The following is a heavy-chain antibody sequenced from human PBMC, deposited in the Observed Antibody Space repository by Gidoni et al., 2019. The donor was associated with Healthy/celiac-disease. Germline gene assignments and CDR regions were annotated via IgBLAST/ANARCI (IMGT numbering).Heavy chain of an antibody. CDR3: ARVLRYSGYDLAVGDAFDI. V-gene: IGHV3-21*01. CDR2: VSISSSYI. J-gene: IGHJ3*02. Sequence: EVQLVESGGGLVKPGGSMRLSCAASGFTFSSYSMNWVRKPPGKGLELVSSVSISSSYIYYSDSVRGRFTIFTDNATNSLYLQINSQRAGDTAVYYCARVLRYSGYDLAVGDAFDIWGQGTMVTVSS. D-gene: IGHD5-12*01. CDR1: GFTFSSYS.